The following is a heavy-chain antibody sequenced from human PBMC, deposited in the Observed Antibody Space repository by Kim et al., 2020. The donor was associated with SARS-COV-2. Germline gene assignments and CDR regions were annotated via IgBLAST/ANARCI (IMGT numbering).Heavy chain of an antibody. CDR2: ITKYDGRT. V-gene: IGHV3-23*01. D-gene: IGHD6-19*01. CDR3: AKDQPASGWPTFEY. CDR1: GFNSNNYA. J-gene: IGHJ4*02. Sequence: GGSLRLSCVVSGFNSNNYAMSWVRQDPGKGMEWVSAITKYDGRTYYADSVKGRFTISRDISKNTVFLQMNSRRADDTALYYCAKDQPASGWPTFEYWGQGTLGTVSS.